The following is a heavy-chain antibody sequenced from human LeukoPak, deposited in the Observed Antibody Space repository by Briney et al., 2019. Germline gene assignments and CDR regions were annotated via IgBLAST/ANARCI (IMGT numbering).Heavy chain of an antibody. CDR3: ATLPRYYYYGMDV. V-gene: IGHV4-31*03. CDR1: GGSISSAGYY. CDR2: IYYSGTT. J-gene: IGHJ6*02. Sequence: PSETLSLTCTVSGGSISSAGYYWSWIRQPPGKGLEWIGYIYYSGTTYYNPSLKSRVTISVDTSKNQFSLKLSSVTAADTAVYYCATLPRYYYYGMDVWGQGTTVTVSS.